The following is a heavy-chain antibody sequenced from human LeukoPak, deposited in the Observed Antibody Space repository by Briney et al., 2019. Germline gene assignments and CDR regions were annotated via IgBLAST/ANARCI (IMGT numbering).Heavy chain of an antibody. Sequence: PSETLSLTCAVYGGSFSGYYWSWIRQPPGKGLEWIGEINHSGSTNYNPSLKSRVTISVDTSKNQFSLELSSVTAADTAVYYCARGKAYCSGGSCFWQNDYYYYMDVWGKGTTVTVSS. V-gene: IGHV4-34*01. CDR3: ARGKAYCSGGSCFWQNDYYYYMDV. CDR1: GGSFSGYY. J-gene: IGHJ6*03. D-gene: IGHD2-15*01. CDR2: INHSGST.